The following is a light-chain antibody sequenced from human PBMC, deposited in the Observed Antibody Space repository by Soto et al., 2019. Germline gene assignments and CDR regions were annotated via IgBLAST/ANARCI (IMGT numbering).Light chain of an antibody. CDR1: QHITND. V-gene: IGKV1-17*01. J-gene: IGKJ2*01. CDR3: LHHNGYPPV. Sequence: DIQMTQSPSSLSASVGDTVTITCRASQHITNDCAWYQQKAGRAPKCLILRASRLQTGVPSRFSGSGSGTEFTSTISSLQPEDFATYYCLHHNGYPPVFGQGTKVEIK. CDR2: RAS.